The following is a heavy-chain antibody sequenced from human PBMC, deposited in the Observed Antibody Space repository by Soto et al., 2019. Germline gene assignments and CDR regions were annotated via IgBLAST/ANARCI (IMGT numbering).Heavy chain of an antibody. CDR2: MTGSGGDI. V-gene: IGHV3-23*01. Sequence: LSCAASGFSVIRYAMMWVRQPPGKVQEWVAGMTGSGGDIRYADPVKGRFTISKDNSKNTLYLQMNSLRAEDTAIYYCAKDAVYGDGLWLAGNWGQGTLVTVSS. J-gene: IGHJ4*02. CDR1: GFSVIRYA. D-gene: IGHD2-21*02. CDR3: AKDAVYGDGLWLAGN.